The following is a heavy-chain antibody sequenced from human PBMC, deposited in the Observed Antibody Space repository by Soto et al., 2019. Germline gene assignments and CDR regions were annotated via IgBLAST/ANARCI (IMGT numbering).Heavy chain of an antibody. CDR1: GGSISSYY. J-gene: IGHJ4*02. V-gene: IGHV4-59*01. Sequence: PSETLSLTCTVSGGSISSYYWSWIRQPPGKGLEWIGYIYYSGSTNYNPPLKSRVTISVDTSKNQFSLKLSSVTAADTAVYYCARGNTTMIVAXWGQGTLVTVSX. D-gene: IGHD3-22*01. CDR3: ARGNTTMIVAX. CDR2: IYYSGST.